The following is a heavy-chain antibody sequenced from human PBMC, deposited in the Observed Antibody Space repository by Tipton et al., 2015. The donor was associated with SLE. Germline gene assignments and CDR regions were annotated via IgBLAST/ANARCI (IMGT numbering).Heavy chain of an antibody. CDR1: GGTFSSYA. CDR3: ARFETRYYYGMDV. J-gene: IGHJ6*02. CDR2: IIPIFGTA. Sequence: QLVQSGPEVKKPGSSVKVSCKASGGTFSSYAISWVRQAPGQGLEWMGGIIPIFGTANYAQKFQGRVTITTDESTSTAYMELRSLRSDDTAVYYCARFETRYYYGMDVWGQGTTVTVSS. V-gene: IGHV1-69*05.